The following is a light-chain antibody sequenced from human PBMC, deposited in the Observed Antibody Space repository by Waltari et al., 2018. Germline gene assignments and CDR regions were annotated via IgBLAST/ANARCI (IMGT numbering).Light chain of an antibody. CDR2: RNN. Sequence: QAGLTQPPSVSKGLRQTATLTCTGDSNNVGNQGAAWLQQHQGHPPKLLSYRNNNRPSGISEGFYASRSGNTASLTITGLQPEDEADYYCSAWDSSLSAHVFGTGTKVTVL. CDR1: SNNVGNQG. J-gene: IGLJ1*01. V-gene: IGLV10-54*04. CDR3: SAWDSSLSAHV.